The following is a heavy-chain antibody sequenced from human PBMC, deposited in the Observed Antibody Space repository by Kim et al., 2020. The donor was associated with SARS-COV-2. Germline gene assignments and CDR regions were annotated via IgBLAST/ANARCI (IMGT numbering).Heavy chain of an antibody. CDR3: TTDVVWFGELFRDY. CDR1: GFTFSNAW. CDR2: IKSKTDGGTT. V-gene: IGHV3-15*01. D-gene: IGHD3-10*01. J-gene: IGHJ4*02. Sequence: GGSLRLSCAASGFTFSNAWMSWVRQAPGKGLEWVGRIKSKTDGGTTDYAAPVKGRFTISRDDSKNTLYLQMNSLKTEDTAVYYCTTDVVWFGELFRDYWGQGTLVTVSS.